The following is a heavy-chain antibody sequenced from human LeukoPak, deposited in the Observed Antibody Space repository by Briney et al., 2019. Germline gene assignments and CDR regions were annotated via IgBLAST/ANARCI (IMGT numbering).Heavy chain of an antibody. J-gene: IGHJ5*02. CDR3: VRGGPSTWS. Sequence: GGSLRLSCSASGFTFKLYWMHWVRQVPGKRPVWVSRINDDGSDTIYADSVRGRFTISRDDAKNTVYLQMNNLRAEDTAVYYCVRGGPSTWSWGQGTLVTVSS. V-gene: IGHV3-74*01. CDR1: GFTFKLYW. D-gene: IGHD2-15*01. CDR2: INDDGSDT.